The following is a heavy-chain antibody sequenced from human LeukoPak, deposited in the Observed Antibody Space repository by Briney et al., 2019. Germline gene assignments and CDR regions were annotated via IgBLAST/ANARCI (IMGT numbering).Heavy chain of an antibody. CDR1: GFTFSSYG. CDR3: AKHRGYSYGPLGMDV. CDR2: ISYDGSNK. Sequence: GRSLRLSCAASGFTFSSYGMHWIRQAPGKGLEWVAVISYDGSNKYYADSVKGRFTISRDNSKNTLYLQMNSLRAEDTAVYYCAKHRGYSYGPLGMDVWGQGTTVTVSS. J-gene: IGHJ6*02. V-gene: IGHV3-30*18. D-gene: IGHD5-18*01.